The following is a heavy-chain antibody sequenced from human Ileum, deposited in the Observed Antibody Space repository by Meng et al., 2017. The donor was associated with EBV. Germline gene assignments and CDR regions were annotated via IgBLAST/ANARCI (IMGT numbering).Heavy chain of an antibody. CDR3: VYSSSFH. CDR2: IHYSESA. D-gene: IGHD6-13*01. V-gene: IGHV4-61*01. CDR1: GGSVSTGIYY. J-gene: IGHJ4*02. Sequence: QGQRQESGPGLVKPSETLSLMCTVSGGSVSTGIYYWSWIRQPPGKGLEWIGYIHYSESANYNSSLKSRVTISLDTAKNQFSLSLSSVTAADTAVYYCVYSSSFHWGQGTLVTVSS.